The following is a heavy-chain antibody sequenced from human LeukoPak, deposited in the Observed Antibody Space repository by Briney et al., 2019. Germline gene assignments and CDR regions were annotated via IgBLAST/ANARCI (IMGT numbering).Heavy chain of an antibody. V-gene: IGHV4-59*12. Sequence: SETLSFTCTVSGGSISSYYWSWIRQPPGKGLEWIGYIYYSGSTNYNPSLKSRVTISVDKSKNQFSLKLSSVTAADTAVYYCARDRMVRGVITPEWGQGTLVTVSS. CDR1: GGSISSYY. J-gene: IGHJ4*02. CDR2: IYYSGST. CDR3: ARDRMVRGVITPE. D-gene: IGHD3-10*01.